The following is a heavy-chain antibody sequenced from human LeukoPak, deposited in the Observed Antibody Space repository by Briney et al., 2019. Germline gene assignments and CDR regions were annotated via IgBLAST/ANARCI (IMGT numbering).Heavy chain of an antibody. Sequence: PGGSLRLSCAASGFTVSSNYMSWVRQAPGKGLEWVAAISYDGSNKYYADSVKGRFTISRDNSKNTLYLQMNSLRAEDTAVYYCAKDDRAVPSYYYGMDVWGQGTTVTVSS. CDR2: ISYDGSNK. D-gene: IGHD3-22*01. CDR1: GFTVSSNY. V-gene: IGHV3-30*18. CDR3: AKDDRAVPSYYYGMDV. J-gene: IGHJ6*02.